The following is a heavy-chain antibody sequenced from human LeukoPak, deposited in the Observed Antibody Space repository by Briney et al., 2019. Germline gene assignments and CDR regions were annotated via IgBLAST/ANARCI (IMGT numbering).Heavy chain of an antibody. CDR1: GFTFSRYA. D-gene: IGHD4-17*01. CDR3: AKKYKNAKYGDYGSYFDY. Sequence: QSGGSLRLSCAASGFTFSRYAMSWVRQAPGKGLEWVSAISGSGGSTYYADSVKGRFTISSDNSKNTLYLQMNSLRAEDTAVYYCAKKYKNAKYGDYGSYFDYWGQGTLVTVSS. V-gene: IGHV3-23*01. J-gene: IGHJ4*02. CDR2: ISGSGGST.